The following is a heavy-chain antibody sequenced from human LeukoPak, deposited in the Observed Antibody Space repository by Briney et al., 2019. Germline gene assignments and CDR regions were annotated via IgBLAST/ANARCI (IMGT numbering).Heavy chain of an antibody. CDR3: ARLSGRVVCSAGSCYIDS. CDR1: GYRFTSDW. J-gene: IGHJ4*02. Sequence: GESLKISCKGSGYRFTSDWIGWVRQLPGKGLEWMGIIYPGDSDTRYSPSFQGQVTISADKSVNTAYLQWSSLRASDTAMYYCARLSGRVVCSAGSCYIDSWGQGTLVTVSS. V-gene: IGHV5-51*01. D-gene: IGHD2-15*01. CDR2: IYPGDSDT.